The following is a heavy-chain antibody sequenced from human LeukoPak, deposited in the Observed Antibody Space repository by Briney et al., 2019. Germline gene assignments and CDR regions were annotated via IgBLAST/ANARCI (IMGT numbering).Heavy chain of an antibody. CDR3: ARRATSLSTDS. V-gene: IGHV4-59*01. Sequence: TSETLSLTCTVSGGSTSTSYWTWIRQPPGKGLEWIGSISSSGSTNYNPSLPSRVTMSVDTSKNQFSLNLNSVTAADTAVYYCARRATSLSTDSWGQGTLVTVSS. CDR1: GGSTSTSY. J-gene: IGHJ4*02. CDR2: ISSSGST.